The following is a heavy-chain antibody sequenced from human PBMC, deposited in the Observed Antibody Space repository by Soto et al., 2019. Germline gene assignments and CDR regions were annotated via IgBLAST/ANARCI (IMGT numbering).Heavy chain of an antibody. Sequence: ESLKISCKXYGYSFTSYWISWVRQMPGKGLGWMGRIDPSDSYTNYSPSFQGQVTISADKSISTAYLQWSSLKASDTAMYYCARLDSSGYYFDYWGQGTLVTVSS. J-gene: IGHJ4*02. CDR1: GYSFTSYW. CDR3: ARLDSSGYYFDY. CDR2: IDPSDSYT. D-gene: IGHD3-22*01. V-gene: IGHV5-10-1*04.